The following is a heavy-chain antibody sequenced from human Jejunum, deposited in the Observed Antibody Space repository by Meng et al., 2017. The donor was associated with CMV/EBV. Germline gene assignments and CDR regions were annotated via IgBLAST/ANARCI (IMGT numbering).Heavy chain of an antibody. J-gene: IGHJ4*02. D-gene: IGHD3-10*01. Sequence: QITLKYSAPTPVTPPQTLTQTCTFSGFSLTTTGVGVGWIRQPPGKALEWLAIIYWDGDRRYNPSLRSRLTIMKDTSGNQVVLKMADMDPVDTATYYCAQTSTGNIPFSYLFDYWGQGALVTVSS. CDR2: IYWDGDR. CDR3: AQTSTGNIPFSYLFDY. CDR1: GFSLTTTGVG. V-gene: IGHV2-5*02.